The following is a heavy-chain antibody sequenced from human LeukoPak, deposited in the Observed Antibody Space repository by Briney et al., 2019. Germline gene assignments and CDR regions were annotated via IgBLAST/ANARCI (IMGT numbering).Heavy chain of an antibody. CDR1: GYTFTGYY. Sequence: GASVKVSCKASGYTFTGYYMHWVRQAPGQGLEWMGIINPSGGRTSYAQKFQGRVTMTRDTSTSTVYMELSRLRSDDTAVYYCARGRDYYGSGSYYRDAFDIWGQGTMVTVSS. CDR2: INPSGGRT. D-gene: IGHD3-10*01. V-gene: IGHV1-46*01. J-gene: IGHJ3*02. CDR3: ARGRDYYGSGSYYRDAFDI.